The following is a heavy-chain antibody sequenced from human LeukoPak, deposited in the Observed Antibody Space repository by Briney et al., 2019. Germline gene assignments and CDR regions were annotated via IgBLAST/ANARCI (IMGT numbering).Heavy chain of an antibody. CDR2: VNRDGSST. V-gene: IGHV3-74*01. CDR1: GFTFSDYW. CDR3: ARDRSISAAGDTY. D-gene: IGHD6-13*01. J-gene: IGHJ4*02. Sequence: GGSLRLSCAASGFTFSDYWMHWVRQAPGKGLVWVSRVNRDGSSTSYADSVKGRFTVSRDNAKNTLSLQMNSLRAEDTAVYYCARDRSISAAGDTYWGQGTLVTVSS.